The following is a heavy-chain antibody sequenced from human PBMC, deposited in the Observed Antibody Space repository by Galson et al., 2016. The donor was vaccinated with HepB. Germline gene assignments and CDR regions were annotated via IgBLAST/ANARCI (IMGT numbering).Heavy chain of an antibody. Sequence: SVKVSCKASGSTFSKSAVQWMRQSRGQRLEWIGWILVGSGNPNNPQRFQERVTFTRDMSTSTAYMELINLTSEDTAVYYCASGGVRDAYRIWGQGTLVTVSS. CDR1: GSTFSKSA. CDR3: ASGGVRDAYRI. J-gene: IGHJ3*02. V-gene: IGHV1-58*01. CDR2: ILVGSGNP. D-gene: IGHD3-16*01.